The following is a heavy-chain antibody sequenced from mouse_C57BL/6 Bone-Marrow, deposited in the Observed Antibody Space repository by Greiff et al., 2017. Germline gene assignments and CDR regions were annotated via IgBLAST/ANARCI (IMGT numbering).Heavy chain of an antibody. D-gene: IGHD2-3*01. Sequence: EVQLQQSGPELVKPGASVKISCKASGYTFTDYYMNWVKQSHGKSLEWIGDINPNNGGTSYNQKFKGKATLTVDKSSSTAYMELRSLTSEDSAVYSCARDDDYYGGSFDYWGQGTTLTVSS. V-gene: IGHV1-26*01. CDR2: INPNNGGT. CDR3: ARDDDYYGGSFDY. CDR1: GYTFTDYY. J-gene: IGHJ2*01.